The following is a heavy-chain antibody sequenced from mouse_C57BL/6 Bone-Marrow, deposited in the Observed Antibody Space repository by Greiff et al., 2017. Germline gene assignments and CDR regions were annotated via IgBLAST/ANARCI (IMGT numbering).Heavy chain of an antibody. Sequence: VQLQQPGAELVMPGASVKLSCTASGYTFTSYWMHWVKQRPGHGLEWIGAIDPSASCTDYNQKFKGKSTLTADKSSSTAYMQLSSLTSEDSAVYYCAISSMIRSFSYWGQGNLVTVSA. J-gene: IGHJ3*01. CDR1: GYTFTSYW. CDR3: AISSMIRSFSY. CDR2: IDPSASCT. D-gene: IGHD2-4*01. V-gene: IGHV1-69*01.